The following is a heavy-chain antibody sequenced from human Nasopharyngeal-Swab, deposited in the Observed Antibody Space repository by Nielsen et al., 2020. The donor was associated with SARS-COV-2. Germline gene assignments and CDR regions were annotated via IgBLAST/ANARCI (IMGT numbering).Heavy chain of an antibody. D-gene: IGHD3-16*01. CDR2: INPNSGGT. J-gene: IGHJ6*02. CDR3: ARGASIYYYYYGMDV. V-gene: IGHV1-2*04. Sequence: ASVKVSCKASGYTFTGYYMHWVRQAPGQGLEWMGWINPNSGGTNYAQKFQGWVTMTRDTSISTAYMELSRLRSDDTAVYHCARGASIYYYYYGMDVWGQGTTVTVSS. CDR1: GYTFTGYY.